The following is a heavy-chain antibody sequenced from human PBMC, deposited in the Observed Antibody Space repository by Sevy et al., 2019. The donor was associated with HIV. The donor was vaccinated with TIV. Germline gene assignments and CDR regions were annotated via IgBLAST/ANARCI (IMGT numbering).Heavy chain of an antibody. Sequence: GGSLRLSCAASGFTFRSYWMSWVRQSPGKGLEWVANIKQDGSEKYYVDSVKGRFTISRDNATNSLYLQMNSLRAEDTAGYYCARDPSDYYDSSGYYSYWCQGSLVTFSS. J-gene: IGHJ4*02. CDR1: GFTFRSYW. CDR2: IKQDGSEK. CDR3: ARDPSDYYDSSGYYSY. V-gene: IGHV3-7*01. D-gene: IGHD3-22*01.